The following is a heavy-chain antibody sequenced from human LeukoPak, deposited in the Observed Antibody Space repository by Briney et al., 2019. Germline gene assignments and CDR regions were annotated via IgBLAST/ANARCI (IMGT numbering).Heavy chain of an antibody. D-gene: IGHD5-12*01. CDR2: IYYSGST. V-gene: IGHV4-39*01. J-gene: IGHJ2*01. Sequence: MPSETLSLTCTVSGGSISSSSYYWGWIRQPPGKGLEWIGSIYYSGSTYYNPSLKSRVTISVDTSKNQFSLKLSSVTAADTAVYYCARHEGYSGYDTYWYFDLWGRGTLVTVSS. CDR1: GGSISSSSYY. CDR3: ARHEGYSGYDTYWYFDL.